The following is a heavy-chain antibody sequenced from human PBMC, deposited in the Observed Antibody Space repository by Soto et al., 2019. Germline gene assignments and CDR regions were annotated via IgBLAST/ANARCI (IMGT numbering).Heavy chain of an antibody. J-gene: IGHJ6*02. CDR3: ARFSHNYYYGMDV. Sequence: ASVKVDWKGSGYAFTIYDGDFVRQATGQWLGWMGWMNPNSGNTGYAQKFQGRVTMTRSTSISTAYMELSNLRSEDTAVYYCARFSHNYYYGMDVWGQGTTVTVSS. CDR2: MNPNSGNT. CDR1: GYAFTIYD. V-gene: IGHV1-8*01.